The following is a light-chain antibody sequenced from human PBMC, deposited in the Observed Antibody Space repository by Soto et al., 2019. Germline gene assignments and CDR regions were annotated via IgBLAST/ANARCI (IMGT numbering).Light chain of an antibody. CDR3: LQDYILPRT. V-gene: IGKV1-6*01. CDR2: AAS. Sequence: IQMTQSPSSLSASAGDRGIITCRASHDVGHELSWYQQRPGNAPKLLIYAASTLDSGVPPRFSGSGSGTVFTLTISSLHPEDFATYFCLQDYILPRTFGQGTTVEI. CDR1: HDVGHE. J-gene: IGKJ1*01.